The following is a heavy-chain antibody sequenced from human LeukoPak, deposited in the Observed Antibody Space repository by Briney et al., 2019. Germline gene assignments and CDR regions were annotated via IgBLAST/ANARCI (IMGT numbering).Heavy chain of an antibody. D-gene: IGHD3-22*01. J-gene: IGHJ6*02. CDR2: ITYSSSST. CDR3: AKDRGGYYDSSGTSGYYYGMDV. V-gene: IGHV3-23*01. Sequence: GGSLRLSCAASGFTFSSYAMSWVRQTPGKGLEWVSAITYSSSSTYYADSVKGRFTISRDNARNSLYLQMNSLRAEDTAVYYCAKDRGGYYDSSGTSGYYYGMDVWGQGTTVTVSS. CDR1: GFTFSSYA.